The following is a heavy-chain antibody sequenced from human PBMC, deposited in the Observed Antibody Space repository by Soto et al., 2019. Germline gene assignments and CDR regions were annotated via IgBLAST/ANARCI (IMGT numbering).Heavy chain of an antibody. J-gene: IGHJ5*02. Sequence: PSETLSLTCTVSGGSISRYYWDWIRQPPGKGLEWIGCVYYSGSTNYNPSLKSRVTMSVDTSKNQFSLKLSSVTAADTAVYYCARLGILAGYPRWFDPWGQGTLVTVSS. V-gene: IGHV4-59*08. CDR3: ARLGILAGYPRWFDP. CDR2: VYYSGST. CDR1: GGSISRYY. D-gene: IGHD3-9*01.